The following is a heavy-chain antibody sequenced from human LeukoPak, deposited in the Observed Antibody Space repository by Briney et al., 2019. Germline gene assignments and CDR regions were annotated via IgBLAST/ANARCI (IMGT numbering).Heavy chain of an antibody. J-gene: IGHJ3*02. V-gene: IGHV3-23*01. D-gene: IGHD3-16*02. CDR2: ISGSGGST. CDR3: AKTTMITFGGVIVSGAFDI. Sequence: GGSLRLSCAASGFTFSSYAMSWVRQAPGKGLEWVSAISGSGGSTYYADSVKGRFTISRDNSKNTLYLQMNSLRAEDTAVYYCAKTTMITFGGVIVSGAFDIWGQGTMVTVSS. CDR1: GFTFSSYA.